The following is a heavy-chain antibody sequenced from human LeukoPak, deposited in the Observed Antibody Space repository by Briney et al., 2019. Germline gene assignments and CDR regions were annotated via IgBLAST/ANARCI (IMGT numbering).Heavy chain of an antibody. D-gene: IGHD3-3*01. CDR3: AKKGGNYDYFDY. Sequence: GGSLRLSCTASGFTFSDYAMHWVRQAPGKGLEWVAYIRYDGSTKYYADSVRGRFTISRDNSKNTLYLEMNSLRAEDTAVFYCAKKGGNYDYFDYWGQGNLVTVSS. J-gene: IGHJ4*02. CDR2: IRYDGSTK. V-gene: IGHV3-30*02. CDR1: GFTFSDYA.